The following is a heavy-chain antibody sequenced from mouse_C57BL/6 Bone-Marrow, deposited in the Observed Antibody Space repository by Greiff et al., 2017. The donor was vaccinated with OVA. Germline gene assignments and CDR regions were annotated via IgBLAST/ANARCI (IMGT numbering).Heavy chain of an antibody. CDR2: IRRGSSTI. CDR3: AMGRIAY. Sequence: EVKLMESGGGLVKPGGSLKLSCAASGFTFSDYGMHWVRQAPEKGLEWVAYIRRGSSTIYYADTVQGRFTISRDTAKNTLFLQMTSLKSGDTPMYYCAMGRIAYWGQGTLVTVSA. CDR1: GFTFSDYG. J-gene: IGHJ3*01. V-gene: IGHV5-17*01.